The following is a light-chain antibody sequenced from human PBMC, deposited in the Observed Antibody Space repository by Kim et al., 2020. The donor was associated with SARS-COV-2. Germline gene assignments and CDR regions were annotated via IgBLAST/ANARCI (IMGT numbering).Light chain of an antibody. Sequence: VALGQTATISCGGNRIGSLTVHWYQRKPGQAPVLVIYRDSNRPSGIPERFSGSNSGNTATLTISRAQGGDEADYYCQVWDSSTAVFGGGTQLTVL. J-gene: IGLJ2*01. CDR3: QVWDSSTAV. CDR1: RIGSLT. V-gene: IGLV3-9*01. CDR2: RDS.